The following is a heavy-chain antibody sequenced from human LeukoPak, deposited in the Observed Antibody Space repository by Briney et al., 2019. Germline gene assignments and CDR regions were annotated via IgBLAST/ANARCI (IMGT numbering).Heavy chain of an antibody. CDR1: GFTFSSYS. J-gene: IGHJ4*02. Sequence: RPGGSLRLSCAASGFTFSSYSMNWVRQAPGKGLEWVSYISSSSSTIYYADSVKGRFTISRDNAKNSLYLQMNSLRAEDTAVYYCARDPFIVVVPSAPYYFDYWGQGTLVTVSS. D-gene: IGHD2-21*01. CDR2: ISSSSSTI. CDR3: ARDPFIVVVPSAPYYFDY. V-gene: IGHV3-48*01.